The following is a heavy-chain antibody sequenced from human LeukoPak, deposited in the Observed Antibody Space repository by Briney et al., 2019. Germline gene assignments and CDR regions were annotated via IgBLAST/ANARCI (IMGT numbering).Heavy chain of an antibody. CDR2: ISWNSGSI. J-gene: IGHJ4*02. D-gene: IGHD1-26*01. CDR3: AKDISEWELRGSFDY. Sequence: GGSLRLSCAASGFTFDDYAMHWVRQAPGKGLEWVSGISWNSGSIGYADSVKGRFTISRDNAKNSLYLQMNSLRAEDTALYYCAKDISEWELRGSFDYWGQGTLVTVPS. V-gene: IGHV3-9*01. CDR1: GFTFDDYA.